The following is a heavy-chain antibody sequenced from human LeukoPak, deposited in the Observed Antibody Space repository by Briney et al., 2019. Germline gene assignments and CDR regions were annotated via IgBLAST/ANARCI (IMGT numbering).Heavy chain of an antibody. D-gene: IGHD6-19*01. CDR1: GYTFTSYA. CDR3: ARSVRWLVIMNYCGMDV. CDR2: INTNTGNP. V-gene: IGHV7-4-1*02. J-gene: IGHJ6*02. Sequence: ASVKVSCKASGYTFTSYAMNWVRQAPGQGLEWMGWINTNTGNPTYAQGFTGRFVFSLDTSDSTAYLQISSLKAEDTAVYYCARSVRWLVIMNYCGMDVWGQGTTVTVSS.